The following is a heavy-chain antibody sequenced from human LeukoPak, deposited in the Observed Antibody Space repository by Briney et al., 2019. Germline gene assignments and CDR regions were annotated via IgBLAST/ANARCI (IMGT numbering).Heavy chain of an antibody. V-gene: IGHV1-69*04. CDR1: GGTFSSYT. Sequence: SVKVSCKASGGTFSSYTISWVRQAPGQGLEWMGRIIPTLGIANYAQKFQGRVTITADKSTSTAYMELSSLRSEDTAVYYCAREVGATSNFDYWGQGTLVTVSS. D-gene: IGHD1-26*01. CDR3: AREVGATSNFDY. J-gene: IGHJ4*02. CDR2: IIPTLGIA.